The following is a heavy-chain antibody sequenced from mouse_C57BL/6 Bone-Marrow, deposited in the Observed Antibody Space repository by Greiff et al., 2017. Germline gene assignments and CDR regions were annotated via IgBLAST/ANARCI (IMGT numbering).Heavy chain of an antibody. D-gene: IGHD2-4*01. CDR2: INPSNGGT. J-gene: IGHJ2*01. Sequence: QVQLQQPGTELVKPGASVKLSCKASGYTFTSYWMHWVKQRPGQGLEWIGNINPSNGGTNYNEKFKSKATLTVDQSSSAAYMQLSSLTSEDSAVYYCARERYYDYDGNYFDYWGQGTTLTVSS. CDR1: GYTFTSYW. V-gene: IGHV1-53*01. CDR3: ARERYYDYDGNYFDY.